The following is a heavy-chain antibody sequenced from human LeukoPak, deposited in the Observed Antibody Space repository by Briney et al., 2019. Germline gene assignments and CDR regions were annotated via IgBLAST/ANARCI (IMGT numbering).Heavy chain of an antibody. D-gene: IGHD6-13*01. CDR2: MNPNSGNK. CDR3: ARGRAAAGSKGYYFDY. CDR1: GYTFTSYD. J-gene: IGHJ4*02. V-gene: IGHV1-8*03. Sequence: GAXVXXSCKASGYTFTSYDMNWVGQAPGQGLEWMGWMNPNSGNKEYAQKFQGRVTITRNTSISTAYMELSSLRSEDTAVYYCARGRAAAGSKGYYFDYWGQGTLVTVSS.